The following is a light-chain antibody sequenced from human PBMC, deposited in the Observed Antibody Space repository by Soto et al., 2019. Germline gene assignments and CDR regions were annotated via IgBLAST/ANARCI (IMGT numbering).Light chain of an antibody. CDR3: SSLTTSFTYV. Sequence: QSVLTQPASVSGSPEQSVAISCTGTSSDVGAYNYISWYQQHPGKAPKLLLSEVSNRPSGVSDRFSGSKSGNTASLTISGLQAEDEADYYCSSLTTSFTYVFGTGTKVTAL. CDR1: SSDVGAYNY. CDR2: EVS. V-gene: IGLV2-14*01. J-gene: IGLJ1*01.